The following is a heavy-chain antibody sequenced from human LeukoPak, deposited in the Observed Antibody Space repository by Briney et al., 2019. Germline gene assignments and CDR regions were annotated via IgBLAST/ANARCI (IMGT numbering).Heavy chain of an antibody. V-gene: IGHV3-30*02. CDR3: AKDVRSGSYYIRPAAGIDY. CDR1: GFTFSSYG. Sequence: GGSLRLSCAASGFTFSSYGMHWVRQAPGKGLEWVAFIRYDGSNKYYADSVKGRFTISRDNSKNTLYLQMNSLRAEDTAVYYCAKDVRSGSYYIRPAAGIDYWGQGTLVTVSS. D-gene: IGHD3-10*01. J-gene: IGHJ4*02. CDR2: IRYDGSNK.